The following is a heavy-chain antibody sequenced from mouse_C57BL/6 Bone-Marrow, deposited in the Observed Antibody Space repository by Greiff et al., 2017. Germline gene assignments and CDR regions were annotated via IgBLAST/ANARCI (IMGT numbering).Heavy chain of an antibody. V-gene: IGHV2-5*01. CDR1: GFSLTSYG. D-gene: IGHD2-12*01. Sequence: VKLMESGPGLVQPSQSLSITCTVSGFSLTSYGVHWVRQSPGKGLEWLGVIWRGGSTDYNEAFMSRLSITKDNSKSQVFFKMNSLQADDTAIYYCANYDVWFAYWGQGTLVTVSA. CDR3: ANYDVWFAY. J-gene: IGHJ3*01. CDR2: IWRGGST.